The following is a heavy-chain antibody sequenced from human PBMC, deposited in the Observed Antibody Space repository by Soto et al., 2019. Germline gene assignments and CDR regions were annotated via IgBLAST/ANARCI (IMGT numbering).Heavy chain of an antibody. CDR3: ARPGRNIAARPGGFDY. D-gene: IGHD6-6*01. V-gene: IGHV3-30-3*01. CDR2: ISYDGSNK. J-gene: IGHJ4*02. Sequence: GGSLRLSCAASGFTFSSYAMHWVRQAPGKGLEWVAVISYDGSNKYYADSVKGRFTISRDNSKNTLYLQMNSLRAEDTAVYYCARPGRNIAARPGGFDYWGQGTLATVSS. CDR1: GFTFSSYA.